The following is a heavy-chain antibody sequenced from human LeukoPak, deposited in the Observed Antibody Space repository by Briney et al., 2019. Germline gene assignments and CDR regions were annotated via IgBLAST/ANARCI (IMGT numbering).Heavy chain of an antibody. CDR2: IYSSGST. CDR3: ARDRIGGDASGNYFVV. V-gene: IGHV4-4*07. Sequence: PSETLSLTCTVSGGSISGYYWSWIRQPAGKGLEWIGRIYSSGSTNYHPSLKSRVTMSVDTSKNQFSLKLSSVTAADTAMYFCARDRIGGDASGNYFVVWGKGTTVTVSS. J-gene: IGHJ6*04. D-gene: IGHD3-10*01. CDR1: GGSISGYY.